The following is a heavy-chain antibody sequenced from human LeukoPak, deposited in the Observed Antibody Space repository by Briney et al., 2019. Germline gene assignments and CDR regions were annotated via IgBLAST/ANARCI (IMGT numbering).Heavy chain of an antibody. J-gene: IGHJ6*04. CDR3: ARDGVGVDV. CDR1: GLTFSTYW. Sequence: GGSLRLSCVASGLTFSTYWMHWVRQAPGKGLVWVSRINSDGSITNYADSVKGRFTISRDNAKNTLYLQMNSLRTEDTAVYYCARDGVGVDVWGKGTTVTVSS. V-gene: IGHV3-74*01. CDR2: INSDGSIT. D-gene: IGHD3-3*01.